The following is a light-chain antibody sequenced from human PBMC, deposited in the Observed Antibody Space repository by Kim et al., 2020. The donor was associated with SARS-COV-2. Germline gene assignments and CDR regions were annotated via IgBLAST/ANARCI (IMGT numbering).Light chain of an antibody. V-gene: IGLV3-19*01. CDR2: GKN. CDR3: NSRDSSGNHQV. CDR1: SLRSYY. J-gene: IGLJ1*01. Sequence: SSELTQDPAVSVALGQTVRITCQGDSLRSYYASWYQQKPRQAPVLVIYGKNNRPSGIPDRFSGSSSGNTASLTITGAQAEDEADYYCNSRDSSGNHQVFG.